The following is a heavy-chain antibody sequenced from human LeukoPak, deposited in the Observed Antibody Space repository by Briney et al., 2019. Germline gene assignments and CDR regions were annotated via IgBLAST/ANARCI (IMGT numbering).Heavy chain of an antibody. V-gene: IGHV1-18*01. D-gene: IGHD2-2*02. Sequence: GASVKVSCKASGYTFTSYGISWVRQAPGQGLEWMGWTSAYNGNTNYAQKLQGRVTTTTDTSTSTAYMELRSLRSDDTAVYYCARDQDVVVPAAIDYWGQGTLVTVSS. CDR1: GYTFTSYG. J-gene: IGHJ4*02. CDR3: ARDQDVVVPAAIDY. CDR2: TSAYNGNT.